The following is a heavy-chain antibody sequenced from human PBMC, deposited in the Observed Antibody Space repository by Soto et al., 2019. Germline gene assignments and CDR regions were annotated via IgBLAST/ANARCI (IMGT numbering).Heavy chain of an antibody. CDR3: ARVLDYYDSSGYYLYAFDI. Sequence: SVKVSCKASGGTFSSYAISWVRQAPGQGLEWMGGVIPIFGTANYAQKFQGRVTITADKSTSTAYMELSSLRSEDTAVYYCARVLDYYDSSGYYLYAFDIWGQGTMVTVSS. CDR1: GGTFSSYA. D-gene: IGHD3-22*01. CDR2: VIPIFGTA. V-gene: IGHV1-69*06. J-gene: IGHJ3*02.